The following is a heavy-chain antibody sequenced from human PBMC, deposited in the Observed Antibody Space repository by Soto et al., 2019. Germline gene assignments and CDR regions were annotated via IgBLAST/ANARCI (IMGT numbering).Heavy chain of an antibody. D-gene: IGHD2-15*01. J-gene: IGHJ5*02. CDR1: GGSISSYY. Sequence: SETLSLTCTVSGGSISSYYWSWIRQPPGKGLEWIGYIYYSGSTNYNPSLKSRVTISVDTSKNQFSLKLSSVTAADTAVYYCARLIDIVVVVDAPLRGAWFDPWGQGTLVTVSS. V-gene: IGHV4-59*01. CDR2: IYYSGST. CDR3: ARLIDIVVVVDAPLRGAWFDP.